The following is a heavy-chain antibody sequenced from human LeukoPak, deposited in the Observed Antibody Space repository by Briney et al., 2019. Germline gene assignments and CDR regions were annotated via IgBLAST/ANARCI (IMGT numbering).Heavy chain of an antibody. D-gene: IGHD2/OR15-2a*01. Sequence: GGSLRLSCAASGFTVSSNYMSWVRQAPGKGLEWVSVIYSGGSTYYADSVKGRFTISRDNSKNTLYLQMNSLRAEDTAVYYCARVLPRCYYYMDVWGKGTTVTVSS. J-gene: IGHJ6*03. CDR3: ARVLPRCYYYMDV. CDR1: GFTVSSNY. V-gene: IGHV3-53*01. CDR2: IYSGGST.